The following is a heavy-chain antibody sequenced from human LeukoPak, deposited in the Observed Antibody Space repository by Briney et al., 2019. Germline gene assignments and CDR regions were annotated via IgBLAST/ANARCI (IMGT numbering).Heavy chain of an antibody. J-gene: IGHJ4*02. V-gene: IGHV1-18*01. D-gene: IGHD2-2*01. CDR3: ARDREYCSSTRCYPDY. CDR1: GYTFTSYG. CDR2: ISAYNGNT. Sequence: ASVKVSCKASGYTFTSYGISWVRQAPGQGLEWMGWISAYNGNTNYAQKLQGRVTMTTDTSTSTAYMELRSLRSDDTAVYYCARDREYCSSTRCYPDYWGQGTLVTVSS.